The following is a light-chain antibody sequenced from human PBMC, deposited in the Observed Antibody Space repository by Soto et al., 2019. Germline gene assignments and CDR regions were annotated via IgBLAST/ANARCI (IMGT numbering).Light chain of an antibody. CDR2: DAS. CDR3: QQYNNWPRT. Sequence: EIVMTQSPATLSVSPGERATLSCRASQSVSSNLAWYQQKPGQAPRLLIYDASTRATGIPARFSGSGSGTEFTLTISSLQSEDFGVYYCQQYNNWPRTFGQGTKVDIK. CDR1: QSVSSN. V-gene: IGKV3-15*01. J-gene: IGKJ1*01.